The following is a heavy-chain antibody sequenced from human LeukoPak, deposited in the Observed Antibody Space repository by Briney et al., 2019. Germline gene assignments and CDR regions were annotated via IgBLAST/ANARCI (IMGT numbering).Heavy chain of an antibody. D-gene: IGHD2-21*02. Sequence: GGSLTLSCAASGFTLSNYWMHWVRHGPGERLVWVSSSSSVGANTHYADSVRGRFTISRDNANNILSLHMNGLRADDAAVYFCARGRATAVPHYYDYSMDVWGTGTTVIVSS. J-gene: IGHJ6*03. CDR3: ARGRATAVPHYYDYSMDV. V-gene: IGHV3-74*01. CDR1: GFTLSNYW. CDR2: SSSVGANT.